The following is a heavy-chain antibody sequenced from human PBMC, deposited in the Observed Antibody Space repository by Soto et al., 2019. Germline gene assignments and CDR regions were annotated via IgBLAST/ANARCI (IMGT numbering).Heavy chain of an antibody. CDR1: GFIFDIYS. CDR2: ISSSSSYI. V-gene: IGHV3-21*04. CDR3: AKCSVGTVRSSGWCNWFDP. Sequence: EVQLVESGGGLVKPGGSLRLSCVASGFIFDIYSMTWVRQAPGKGLEWVSSISSSSSYIYYADSVKGRFTISRDNAENSLYLQMSSLRADDTAIYYCAKCSVGTVRSSGWCNWFDPWGQGTLVTVSS. J-gene: IGHJ5*02. D-gene: IGHD6-19*01.